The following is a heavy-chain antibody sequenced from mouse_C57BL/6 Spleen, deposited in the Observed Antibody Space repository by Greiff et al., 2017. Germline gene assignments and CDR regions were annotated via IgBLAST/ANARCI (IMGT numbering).Heavy chain of an antibody. CDR3: TRKGYGSSYYFDD. Sequence: VHVKPSGTVLARPGASVKLSCKTSGYTFTSYWMHWVKQRPGQGMEWIGAIYPGNSDTSYNEKFNGKAKLTAVTSASTAYMELSSLTNEDSAVYYCTRKGYGSSYYFDDWGQGTTRTVSS. J-gene: IGHJ2*01. V-gene: IGHV1-5*01. CDR2: IYPGNSDT. CDR1: GYTFTSYW. D-gene: IGHD1-1*01.